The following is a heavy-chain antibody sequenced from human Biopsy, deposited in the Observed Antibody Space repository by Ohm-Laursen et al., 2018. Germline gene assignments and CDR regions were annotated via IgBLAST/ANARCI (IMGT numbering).Heavy chain of an antibody. Sequence: SLRLSCTASGFTFRTYEMNWVRQAPGKGLEWVSHIGSSGSTIYYADSVKGRFTISRDNAKNSLYLQMSSLRVEDAAIYYCARLQMNNGWYEDYWGQGTLVTVSS. V-gene: IGHV3-48*03. CDR1: GFTFRTYE. J-gene: IGHJ4*02. CDR2: IGSSGSTI. D-gene: IGHD6-19*01. CDR3: ARLQMNNGWYEDY.